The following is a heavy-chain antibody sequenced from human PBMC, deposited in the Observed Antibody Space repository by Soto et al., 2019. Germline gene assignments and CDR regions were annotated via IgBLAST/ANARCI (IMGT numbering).Heavy chain of an antibody. CDR1: GFTLTTYT. V-gene: IGHV3-21*01. D-gene: IGHD1-26*01. Sequence: GGSLRLSCVASGFTLTTYTMNWVRQAPGMGLEWVASINGRGNYKYYTDSVEGRFTISRDNAENSLYLRMNSLGAEDTAVYYCAREDGVVGATSAFDYWGQGTLVTVSS. J-gene: IGHJ4*02. CDR2: INGRGNYK. CDR3: AREDGVVGATSAFDY.